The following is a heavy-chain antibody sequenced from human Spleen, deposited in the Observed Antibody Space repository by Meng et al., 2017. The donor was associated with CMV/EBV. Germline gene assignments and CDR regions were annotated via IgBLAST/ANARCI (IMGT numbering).Heavy chain of an antibody. D-gene: IGHD2-2*01. V-gene: IGHV4-39*07. Sequence: SETLSLTCTVSGGSITSSSYYWGWIRQPPGKGLEWIGNIYYSGITYYSPSLKSRVTISVDTSKNQFSLRLNSVTAADTAVYYCARGRGSSTTYYYYYGMDVWGQGTTVTVSS. J-gene: IGHJ6*02. CDR2: IYYSGIT. CDR3: ARGRGSSTTYYYYYGMDV. CDR1: GGSITSSSYY.